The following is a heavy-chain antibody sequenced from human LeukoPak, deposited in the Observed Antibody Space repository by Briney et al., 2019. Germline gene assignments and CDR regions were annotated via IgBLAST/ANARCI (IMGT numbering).Heavy chain of an antibody. Sequence: PGGPLRLSCAASGFSFSDYSMNWVRQAPGKGLEWVSSITTGSNYIYYAVSVNGRFPISRDNAKNSLYLQMSSLRVEDTAVYFCARDPDDYGSGSAGWFDPWGQGTLVTVSS. V-gene: IGHV3-21*06. CDR1: GFSFSDYS. J-gene: IGHJ5*02. D-gene: IGHD3-10*01. CDR3: ARDPDDYGSGSAGWFDP. CDR2: ITTGSNYI.